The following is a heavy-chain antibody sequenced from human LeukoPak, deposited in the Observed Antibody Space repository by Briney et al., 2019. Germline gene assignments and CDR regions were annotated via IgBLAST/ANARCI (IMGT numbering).Heavy chain of an antibody. V-gene: IGHV3-15*01. CDR2: IKSKTDGGTT. CDR1: GFTFSNAW. CDR3: TTDLTLVDIAPKTAGGMDV. D-gene: IGHD5-12*01. Sequence: GGSLRLSCAASGFTFSNAWMSWVRQAPGKGLEWVGRIKSKTDGGTTDYAAPVKGRFTISRDDSKNTLYLQMNSLKTEDTAVYYCTTDLTLVDIAPKTAGGMDVWGKGTTVTVSS. J-gene: IGHJ6*04.